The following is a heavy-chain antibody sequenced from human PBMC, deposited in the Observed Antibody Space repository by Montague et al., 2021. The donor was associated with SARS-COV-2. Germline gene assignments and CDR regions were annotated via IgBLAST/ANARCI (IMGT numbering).Heavy chain of an antibody. CDR3: ARGYGDYSYYYGLDV. J-gene: IGHJ6*02. V-gene: IGHV4-61*02. CDR2: IYSSGXT. D-gene: IGHD4-17*01. CDR1: GGSIRGGSYY. Sequence: TLSLTCTVSGGSIRGGSYYWSWIRQPAGKGLEWIGRIYSSGXTXYXXXXKXRVTMSVDTSKNQFSLKVSSVTAADTAVYYCARGYGDYSYYYGLDVWGQGTTVTVSS.